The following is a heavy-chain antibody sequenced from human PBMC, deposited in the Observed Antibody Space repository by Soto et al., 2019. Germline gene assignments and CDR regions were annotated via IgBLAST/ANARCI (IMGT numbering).Heavy chain of an antibody. CDR2: IYYSGST. V-gene: IGHV4-30-4*01. CDR3: ARAGGGQQLAMPFDY. J-gene: IGHJ4*02. Sequence: QVQLQESGPGLVKPSQTLSLTCTVSGGPISSGDYYWSWIRQPPGKGLEWIGYIYYSGSTYYNPSLKSRVTISVDTSKNQFSLKLSSVTAADTAVYYCARAGGGQQLAMPFDYWGQGTLVTVSS. D-gene: IGHD6-13*01. CDR1: GGPISSGDYY.